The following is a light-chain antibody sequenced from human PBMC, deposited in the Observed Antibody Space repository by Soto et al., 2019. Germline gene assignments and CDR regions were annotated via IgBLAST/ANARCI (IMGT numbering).Light chain of an antibody. CDR3: QQYYSYPWT. Sequence: AIRLTQSPSSLSASTGVRVTITCRASQSSSSYLAWYQQKPEKATKLLIYAASTLRRGVPSRFSGSGSGTDFPITISCLQSEDFATYYCQQYYSYPWTFGQGTKVDIK. CDR1: QSSSSY. J-gene: IGKJ1*01. V-gene: IGKV1-8*01. CDR2: AAS.